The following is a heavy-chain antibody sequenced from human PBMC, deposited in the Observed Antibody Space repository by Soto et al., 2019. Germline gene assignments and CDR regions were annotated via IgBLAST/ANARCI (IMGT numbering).Heavy chain of an antibody. V-gene: IGHV1-3*01. J-gene: IGHJ4*02. Sequence: QVQLVQSGAEVKKPGASVKVSCKASGYTFTSYAMHWVRQAPGQRLEWMGWINAGNGNTKYSQKFQGRVTITRDTSASTDYMELSSLRSEDTAVYYCAALGDYSNETPLLDYWGQGTLVTVSS. D-gene: IGHD4-4*01. CDR3: AALGDYSNETPLLDY. CDR1: GYTFTSYA. CDR2: INAGNGNT.